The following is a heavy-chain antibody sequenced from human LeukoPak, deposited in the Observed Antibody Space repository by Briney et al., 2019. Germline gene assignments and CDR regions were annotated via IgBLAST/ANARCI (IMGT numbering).Heavy chain of an antibody. CDR3: AKDRVTDSRGYTNEHYFDY. D-gene: IGHD3-22*01. J-gene: IGHJ4*02. Sequence: PGGSLRLSCVGSGFTFTDYAMSWVRQAPGKGLEWVSAFSGTGGYIYYADSVKGRFTVYRDNSKSTLYLQMNSLMAEDTAVYYCAKDRVTDSRGYTNEHYFDYWGQGTLVTVSS. CDR2: FSGTGGYI. V-gene: IGHV3-23*01. CDR1: GFTFTDYA.